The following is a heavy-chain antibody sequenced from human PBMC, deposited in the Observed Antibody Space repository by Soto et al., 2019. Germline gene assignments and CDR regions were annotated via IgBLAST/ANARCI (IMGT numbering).Heavy chain of an antibody. V-gene: IGHV4-31*03. D-gene: IGHD3-16*01. J-gene: IGHJ5*02. Sequence: SETLSLTCTVSGGSISSGGYYWSWIRQHPGKGLEWIGYIYYSGSTYYNPSLKSRVTISVDTSKKQFSLKLSSVTAADTAVYYGARSRLRPWFDPWGQGTLVTVSA. CDR3: ARSRLRPWFDP. CDR2: IYYSGST. CDR1: GGSISSGGYY.